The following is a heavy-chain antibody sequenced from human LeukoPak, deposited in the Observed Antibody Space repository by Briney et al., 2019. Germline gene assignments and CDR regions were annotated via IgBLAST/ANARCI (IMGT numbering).Heavy chain of an antibody. CDR1: GFTFRSYI. CDR3: ARDGGSGGENDY. D-gene: IGHD3-10*01. CDR2: IGTRGSPI. V-gene: IGHV3-48*02. Sequence: GGSLTHSCAASGFTFRSYIMNWVRQAPGKGLEWVAYIGTRGSPIYYPPSVKGRFTISRDNAKNSLYLQMNSLRDDDTAVYSCARDGGSGGENDYWGQGTLVTVSS. J-gene: IGHJ4*02.